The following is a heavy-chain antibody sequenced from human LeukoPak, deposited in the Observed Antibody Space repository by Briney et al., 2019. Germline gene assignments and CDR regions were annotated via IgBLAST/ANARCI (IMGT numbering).Heavy chain of an antibody. J-gene: IGHJ4*02. CDR1: GGSISSYY. D-gene: IGHD2/OR15-2a*01. V-gene: IGHV4-59*08. CDR3: ARHRARTTPLDY. CDR2: IYYSGST. Sequence: SETLSLTCTVSGGSISSYYWAWIRQPPGKGLEWIGYIYYSGSTNYNPSLKSRVTISVDTSKNQFSLKLSSVTAADTAVYYCARHRARTTPLDYWGQGTLVTVSS.